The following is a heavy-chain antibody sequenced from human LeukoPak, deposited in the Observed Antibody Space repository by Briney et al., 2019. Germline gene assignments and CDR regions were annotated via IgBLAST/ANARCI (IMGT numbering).Heavy chain of an antibody. J-gene: IGHJ6*03. CDR3: ARARYETRIWPKSRYDYYHYMDV. CDR2: INAGNGNT. CDR1: GYTFTSYV. Sequence: ASVKVSYKASGYTFTSYVIHWVRHAPGQRLEWMGWINAGNGNTKYSQESQDRVTITRDTSASTAYMELSSLRSEDMAVYYCARARYETRIWPKSRYDYYHYMDVWGKGTTVTVSS. V-gene: IGHV1-3*03. D-gene: IGHD3-3*01.